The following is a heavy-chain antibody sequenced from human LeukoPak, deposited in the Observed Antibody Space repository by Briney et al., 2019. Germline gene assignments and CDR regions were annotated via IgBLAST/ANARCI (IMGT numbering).Heavy chain of an antibody. CDR1: GFNFTNHA. CDR3: VREDTPATANY. Sequence: GGSLRLSCAASGFNFTNHAMSWVRQTPGKGLEWVSAISGGGDITYYADSVTGRFTISRDNSKDTLFLQMHSPRPGDTAVYYCVREDTPATANYWGQGTLVTISS. CDR2: ISGGGDIT. J-gene: IGHJ4*02. V-gene: IGHV3-23*01. D-gene: IGHD2-21*02.